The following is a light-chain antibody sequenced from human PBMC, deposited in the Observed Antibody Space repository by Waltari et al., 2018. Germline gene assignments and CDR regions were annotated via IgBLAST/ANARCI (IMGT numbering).Light chain of an antibody. CDR2: DAS. J-gene: IGKJ1*01. CDR3: QQYAGSPWT. V-gene: IGKV3D-20*01. Sequence: EIVLTQSPATLSLSPGERATISCGASQSVASNYLAWYQQKPGLAPRLLIYDASSRATGIPARFSGSGSGTDFTLTISRLEPEDFAVYFCQQYAGSPWTFGQGTKVEIK. CDR1: QSVASNY.